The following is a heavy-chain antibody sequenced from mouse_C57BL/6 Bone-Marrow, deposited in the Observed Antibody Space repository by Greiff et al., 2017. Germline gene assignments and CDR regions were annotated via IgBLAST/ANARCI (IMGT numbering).Heavy chain of an antibody. D-gene: IGHD2-2*01. CDR1: GYTFTDYH. CDR2: INPNNGGT. J-gene: IGHJ2*01. V-gene: IGHV1-26*01. Sequence: EVQLQQSGPELVKPGASVKISCKASGYTFTDYHMNWVKQSHGKSLEWIGDINPNNGGTSYNQKFKGKATLTVDKSSSTAYMELRSLTSEDSAVYYCALWLRDYWGQGTTLTVSS. CDR3: ALWLRDY.